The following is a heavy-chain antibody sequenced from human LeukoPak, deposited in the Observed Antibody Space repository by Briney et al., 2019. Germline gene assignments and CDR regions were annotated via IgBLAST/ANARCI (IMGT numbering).Heavy chain of an antibody. D-gene: IGHD1-26*01. CDR1: GGSFSGYY. CDR2: INHSGST. Sequence: SETLSLTCAVYGGSFSGYYWSWIRQPPGKGLEWIGEINHSGSTNYDPSLKSRVTISVDTSKIQFSLKLSSVTAADTAVYSCARAPNSGSHSFHFDYWGQGTLVTVSS. CDR3: ARAPNSGSHSFHFDY. J-gene: IGHJ4*02. V-gene: IGHV4-34*01.